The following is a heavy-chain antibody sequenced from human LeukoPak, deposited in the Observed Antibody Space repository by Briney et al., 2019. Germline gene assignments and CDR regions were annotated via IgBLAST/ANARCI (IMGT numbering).Heavy chain of an antibody. CDR3: ARGYSGHFDY. D-gene: IGHD5-12*01. CDR1: GGSFSGYY. Sequence: SETLSLTCAVYGGSFSGYYWSWIRQPPGKGLEWIGEINHSGSTNYNPSLKSRVTISVDTSKNQFSLKLSSVAAADTAVYYCARGYSGHFDYWGQGTLVTVSS. J-gene: IGHJ4*02. V-gene: IGHV4-34*01. CDR2: INHSGST.